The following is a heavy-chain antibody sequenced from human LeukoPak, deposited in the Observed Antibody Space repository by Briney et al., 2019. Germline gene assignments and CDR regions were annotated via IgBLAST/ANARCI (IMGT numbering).Heavy chain of an antibody. CDR2: IIPILGIA. D-gene: IGHD3-3*01. V-gene: IGHV1-69*04. Sequence: SVKVSCKASGYTFTSYDINWVRQATGQGLEWMGRIIPILGIANYAQKFQGRVTITADKSTSTAYMELSSLRSEDTAVYYCARGRRVLRFLEWLSDFDYWGQGTLVTVSS. CDR1: GYTFTSYD. CDR3: ARGRRVLRFLEWLSDFDY. J-gene: IGHJ4*02.